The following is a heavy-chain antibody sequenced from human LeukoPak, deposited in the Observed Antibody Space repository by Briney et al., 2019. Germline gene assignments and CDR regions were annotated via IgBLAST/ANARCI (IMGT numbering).Heavy chain of an antibody. CDR3: ARTMGYDILTGYEDAFDT. V-gene: IGHV4-34*01. D-gene: IGHD3-9*01. Sequence: SETLSLTCAVYGGSFSGYYWSWIRQPPGEGLEWIGEINHSGSTNYNPSLKSRVTISVDTSKNQFSLKLSSVTAADTAVYYCARTMGYDILTGYEDAFDTWGQGTMVTVSS. CDR1: GGSFSGYY. CDR2: INHSGST. J-gene: IGHJ3*02.